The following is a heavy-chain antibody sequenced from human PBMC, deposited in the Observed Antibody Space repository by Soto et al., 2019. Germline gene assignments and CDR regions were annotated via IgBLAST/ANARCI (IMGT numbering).Heavy chain of an antibody. J-gene: IGHJ3*02. CDR2: ISGSGGST. CDR1: GFTFSSYA. V-gene: IGHV3-23*01. Sequence: PGGSLRLSCAASGFTFSSYAMSWVRQAPGKGLEWVSAISGSGGSTYYADSVKGRFTISRDNSKNTLYLQMNSLRAEDTAVYYCAKGRSITMIVVVTDDAFDIWGRGTMVTVSS. CDR3: AKGRSITMIVVVTDDAFDI. D-gene: IGHD3-22*01.